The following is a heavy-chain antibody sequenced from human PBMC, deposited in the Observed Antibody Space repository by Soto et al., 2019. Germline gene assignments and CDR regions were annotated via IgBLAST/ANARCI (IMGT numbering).Heavy chain of an antibody. CDR3: AKGGYGSGSDGGFDI. J-gene: IGHJ3*02. Sequence: RASVEVSCKASGYTFTGYYIHWVRQAPGQGLEWMGWINPNSGGTNYAQKFQGWVTVTRDTSISTAYMELSRLRSDDTAVYYCAKGGYGSGSDGGFDIRGEGPTITV. CDR1: GYTFTGYY. CDR2: INPNSGGT. D-gene: IGHD3-10*01. V-gene: IGHV1-2*04.